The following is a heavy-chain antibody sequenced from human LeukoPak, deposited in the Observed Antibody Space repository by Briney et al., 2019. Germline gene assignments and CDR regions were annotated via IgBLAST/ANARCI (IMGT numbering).Heavy chain of an antibody. CDR3: ARRSSSWNDWYFDL. CDR1: GGSISTYY. CDR2: IYYSGST. J-gene: IGHJ2*01. Sequence: SETLSLTCTVSGGSISTYYWGWIRQPPGKGLEWIGYIYYSGSTNYNPSLKSRVTISVDTSNSRFSLKLSSVTAADTAVYYCARRSSSWNDWYFDLWGRGTLVTVSS. V-gene: IGHV4-59*08. D-gene: IGHD6-13*01.